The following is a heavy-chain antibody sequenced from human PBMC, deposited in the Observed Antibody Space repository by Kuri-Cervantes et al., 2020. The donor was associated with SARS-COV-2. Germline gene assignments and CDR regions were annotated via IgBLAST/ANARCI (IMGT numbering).Heavy chain of an antibody. Sequence: ESLKISCAASGFTFSSYWMHWVRQAPGKGLVWVSRINSDGSSTSYADSVKGRFTISRDNAKNTLYLQMNSLRAEDTAVYYCARDIVTVDYDFWSGYYGPSYFDYWGQGTLVTVSS. CDR2: INSDGSST. J-gene: IGHJ4*02. D-gene: IGHD3-3*01. V-gene: IGHV3-74*01. CDR3: ARDIVTVDYDFWSGYYGPSYFDY. CDR1: GFTFSSYW.